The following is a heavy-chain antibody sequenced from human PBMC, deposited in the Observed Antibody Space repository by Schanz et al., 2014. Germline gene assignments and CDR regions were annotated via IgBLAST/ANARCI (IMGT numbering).Heavy chain of an antibody. V-gene: IGHV3-7*01. D-gene: IGHD3-16*01. CDR3: ARDYAGFDC. CDR1: RFTFSDYW. CDR2: MNQDGSVK. Sequence: EVQLVESGGGLVQPGGSLRLSCAASRFTFSDYWMSWVRQAPGKGLEWVANMNQDGSVKNYVDSVKGRFTISRDNAKNSLYLQMNSLRAEDTAVYYCARDYAGFDCWGQGTLVTVSS. J-gene: IGHJ4*02.